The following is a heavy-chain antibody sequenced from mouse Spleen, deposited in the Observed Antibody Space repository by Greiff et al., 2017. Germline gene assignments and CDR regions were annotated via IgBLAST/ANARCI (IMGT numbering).Heavy chain of an antibody. J-gene: IGHJ4*01. CDR2: ISYDGSN. CDR1: GYSITSGYY. D-gene: IGHD1-1*01. CDR3: ARDKPVITTVVEGYAMDY. V-gene: IGHV3-6*02. Sequence: EVKLVESGPGLVKPSQSLSLTCSVTGYSITSGYYWNWIRQFPGNKLEWMGYISYDGSNNYNPSLKNRITITRDTSKNQFFLKLNSVTTEDTATYYCARDKPVITTVVEGYAMDYWGQGTSVTVSA.